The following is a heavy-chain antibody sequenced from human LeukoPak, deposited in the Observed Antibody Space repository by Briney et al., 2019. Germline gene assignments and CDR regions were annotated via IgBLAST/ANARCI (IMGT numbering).Heavy chain of an antibody. V-gene: IGHV4-39*07. CDR3: ARVAIGQLVEGPYDY. CDR1: GGSISIAHYF. J-gene: IGHJ4*02. CDR2: TYYDGST. Sequence: TPSETLSLTCTVSGGSISIAHYFWGWIRQPPGKGLEWIGSTYYDGSTYYNPSLKSRVTISVDRSKNQFSLKLSSVTAADTAVYYCARVAIGQLVEGPYDYWGQGTLVTVSS. D-gene: IGHD5-18*01.